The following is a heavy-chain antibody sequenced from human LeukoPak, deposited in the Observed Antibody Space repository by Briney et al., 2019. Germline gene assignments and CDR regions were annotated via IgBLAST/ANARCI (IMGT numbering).Heavy chain of an antibody. V-gene: IGHV1-46*01. CDR1: GYTFTSYY. CDR2: INPSGGST. Sequence: GASVKVSCKASGYTFTSYYMHWVRQAPGQGFEWMGIINPSGGSTSYAQKFQGRVTMTRDTSTSTVYMELSSLRSEDTAVYYCARRWGYSSSWYGDYFDYWGQGTLVTVSS. J-gene: IGHJ4*02. CDR3: ARRWGYSSSWYGDYFDY. D-gene: IGHD6-13*01.